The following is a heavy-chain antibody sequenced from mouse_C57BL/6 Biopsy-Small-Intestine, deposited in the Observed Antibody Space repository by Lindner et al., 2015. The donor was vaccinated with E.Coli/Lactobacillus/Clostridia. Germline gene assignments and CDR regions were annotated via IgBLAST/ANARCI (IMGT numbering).Heavy chain of an antibody. Sequence: VQLQESGAELVKPGASVMISCKASGYSFTGYNMNWVRQSHGKSLEWIGNIDPYYGSTNYNQNFKGKATLTVDKSSSTAYMQLNSLTSEDSAVYYCARGGDYWGQGTSVTVSS. CDR3: ARGGDY. J-gene: IGHJ4*01. CDR2: IDPYYGST. CDR1: GYSFTGYN. V-gene: IGHV1-39*01.